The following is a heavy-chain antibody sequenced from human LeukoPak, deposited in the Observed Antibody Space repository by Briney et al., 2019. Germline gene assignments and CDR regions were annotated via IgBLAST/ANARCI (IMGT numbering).Heavy chain of an antibody. CDR3: ARDIVLLQDARGYGY. D-gene: IGHD2-21*01. CDR2: IHPKSGGT. Sequence: GASVKVSCKASGYTFTSYYMNWVRQAPGQGLEWMGWIHPKSGGTNRAQRFQGRVTLTRDTSISTAYMELSNLRSDDTAVYYCARDIVLLQDARGYGYWGQGTLVTVSS. V-gene: IGHV1-2*02. CDR1: GYTFTSYY. J-gene: IGHJ4*02.